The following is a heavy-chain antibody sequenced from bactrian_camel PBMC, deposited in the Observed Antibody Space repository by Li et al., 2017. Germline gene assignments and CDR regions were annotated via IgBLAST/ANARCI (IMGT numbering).Heavy chain of an antibody. CDR1: GDADNDYC. Sequence: HVQLVESGGGSVQPGGSLKLSCSVSGDADNDYCLGWFRQAPGREREGVASLSSGGGDTYYRNLAKGRFTISHNGAKRMLFLQMNGLTPEDTALYYCAADWAGGNCVGPYDGRGYWGQGTQVT. J-gene: IGHJ6*01. CDR2: LSSGGGDT. V-gene: IGHV3S61*01. D-gene: IGHD3*01. CDR3: AADWAGGNCVGPYDGRGY.